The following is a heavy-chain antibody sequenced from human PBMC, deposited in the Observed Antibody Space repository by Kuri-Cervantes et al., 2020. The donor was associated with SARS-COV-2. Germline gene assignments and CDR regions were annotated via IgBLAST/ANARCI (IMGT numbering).Heavy chain of an antibody. CDR2: IYYSGST. CDR3: ARHGFDFWSGYARTYYYYYGMDV. CDR1: GGSISSYY. D-gene: IGHD3-3*01. Sequence: SETLSLTCTVSGGSISSYYWSWIRQPPGKGLEWIGYIYYSGSTNYNPSLKSRVTISVDTSKNPFSLKLSSVTAADTAVYYCARHGFDFWSGYARTYYYYYGMDVWGQGTTVTVSS. J-gene: IGHJ6*02. V-gene: IGHV4-59*08.